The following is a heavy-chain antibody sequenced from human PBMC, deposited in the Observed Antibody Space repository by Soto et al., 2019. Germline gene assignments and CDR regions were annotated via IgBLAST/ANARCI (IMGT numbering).Heavy chain of an antibody. J-gene: IGHJ6*02. D-gene: IGHD4-17*01. CDR1: GFTFSSYS. Sequence: EVQLVESGGGLVKPGGSLRLSCAASGFTFSSYSMNWVRQAPGKGLEWVSSISSSSSYIYYADSVKGRFTISRDNAKNSLYLQRNSLRAEDTAVYYCAREYDYGDQRPNYYYYGMDVWGQGTTVTVSS. V-gene: IGHV3-21*01. CDR2: ISSSSSYI. CDR3: AREYDYGDQRPNYYYYGMDV.